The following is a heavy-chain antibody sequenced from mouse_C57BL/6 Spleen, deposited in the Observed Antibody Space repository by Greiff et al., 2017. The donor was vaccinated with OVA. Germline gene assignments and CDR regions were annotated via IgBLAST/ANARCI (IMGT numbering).Heavy chain of an antibody. CDR1: GYTFTDYY. J-gene: IGHJ2*01. Sequence: VQLQQSGPELVKPGASVKISCKASGYTFTDYYMNWVKQSHGKSLEWIGDINPNNGGTSYNQKFKGKATLTVDKSSSTAYMELRSLTSEDSAVYYCARYYYEYFDYWGQGTTLTVSS. D-gene: IGHD1-1*01. CDR2: INPNNGGT. CDR3: ARYYYEYFDY. V-gene: IGHV1-26*01.